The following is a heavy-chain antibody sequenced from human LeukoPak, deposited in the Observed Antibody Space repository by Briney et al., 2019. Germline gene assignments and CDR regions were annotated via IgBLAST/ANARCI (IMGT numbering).Heavy chain of an antibody. D-gene: IGHD4-17*01. CDR2: IYYSGST. J-gene: IGHJ3*02. Sequence: PSETLSLTCSVSGYSISSGYYWSWIRQPPGKGLEWIGYIYYSGSTNYNPSLKSRVTISVDTSKNQFSLKLSSVTAADTAVYYCARAFGDYDPPGAFDIWGQGTMVTVSS. CDR3: ARAFGDYDPPGAFDI. V-gene: IGHV4-61*01. CDR1: GYSISSGYY.